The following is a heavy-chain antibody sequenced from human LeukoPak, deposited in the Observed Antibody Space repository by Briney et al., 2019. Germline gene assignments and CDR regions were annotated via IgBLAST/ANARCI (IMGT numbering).Heavy chain of an antibody. D-gene: IGHD6-6*01. CDR3: ARSVIEQLYNY. J-gene: IGHJ4*02. Sequence: PSETLSLTCSGSGGSISSYYWSWIRQPPGKGLEGIGYIYYSGRTNYNPSLKSRVTISVDTSKNQFSLTLSSVTAADTAVYYCARSVIEQLYNYWGQGTLVTVSS. CDR1: GGSISSYY. V-gene: IGHV4-59*01. CDR2: IYYSGRT.